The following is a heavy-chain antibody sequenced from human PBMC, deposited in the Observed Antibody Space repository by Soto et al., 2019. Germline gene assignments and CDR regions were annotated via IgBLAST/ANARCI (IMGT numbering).Heavy chain of an antibody. CDR3: AQTANVWFSAFDI. J-gene: IGHJ3*02. V-gene: IGHV3-23*01. CDR1: GFTFSSYA. D-gene: IGHD3-10*01. Sequence: EVQLLESGGGLVQPGGSLRLSCAASGFTFSSYAMSWVRQAPGKGRGWVSAISGSGGTTYYADSVKGRFTFSRDNSQRTLYLHMNRPRAEDTAVYYCAQTANVWFSAFDIWGQGTLGTVSS. CDR2: ISGSGGTT.